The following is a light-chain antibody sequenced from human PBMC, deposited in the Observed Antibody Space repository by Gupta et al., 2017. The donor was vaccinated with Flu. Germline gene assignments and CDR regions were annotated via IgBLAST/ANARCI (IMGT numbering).Light chain of an antibody. V-gene: IGKV1-39*01. CDR1: QSIGTY. CDR3: QQSASSVT. Sequence: DIQMTQSPSSLSASVGDKVNITCRASQSIGTYLNWYQHKAGQAPKLLIFAASRLQGGVPSRFSGSGSGTDFTLTSTRRQPEDCVTYCFQQSASSVTFGQGTRLEIK. CDR2: AAS. J-gene: IGKJ5*01.